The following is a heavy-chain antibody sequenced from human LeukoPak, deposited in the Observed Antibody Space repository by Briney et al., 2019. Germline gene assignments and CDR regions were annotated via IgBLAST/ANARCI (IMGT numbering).Heavy chain of an antibody. CDR2: ISGSGGST. V-gene: IGHV3-23*01. CDR3: AKDRRRLSGY. J-gene: IGHJ4*02. Sequence: GGSLRLSCAASGFTFSSYAMSWVRQPPGKGLEWVSAISGSGGSTYYADSVKGRFTTSRDTSKHTLYLQMNSLRADDTAVYYCAKDRRRLSGYWGQGTLVTVSS. CDR1: GFTFSSYA. D-gene: IGHD4-17*01.